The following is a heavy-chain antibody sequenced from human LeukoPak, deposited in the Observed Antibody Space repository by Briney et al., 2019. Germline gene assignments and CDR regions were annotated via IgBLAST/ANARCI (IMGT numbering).Heavy chain of an antibody. D-gene: IGHD5-12*01. CDR3: ARGGPIVATMLAVYIAGSRLFDY. CDR2: INPNSGGT. CDR1: GYTFTGYY. Sequence: AASVKVSCKASGYTFTGYYMHWVRQAPGQGLEWVGWINPNSGGTNYAQKFQGRVTMTRDTSISTAYMELSRLRSDDTAVYYCARGGPIVATMLAVYIAGSRLFDYWGQGTLVTVSS. V-gene: IGHV1-2*02. J-gene: IGHJ4*02.